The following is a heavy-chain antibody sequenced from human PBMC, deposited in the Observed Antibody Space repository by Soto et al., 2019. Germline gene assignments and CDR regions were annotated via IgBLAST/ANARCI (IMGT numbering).Heavy chain of an antibody. CDR2: IYYSGST. V-gene: IGHV4-39*01. J-gene: IGHJ4*02. CDR1: GGSISSSSYY. Sequence: QLQLQESGPGLVKPSETLSLTCTVSGGSISSSSYYWGWIRQPPGKGLERIGRIYYSGSTYYNPSLKLRVTISVDTSKNRYALKLSSVTAADAAVYYCARQEYSGYDYAPLFGYWGQGTLVTVSS. D-gene: IGHD5-12*01. CDR3: ARQEYSGYDYAPLFGY.